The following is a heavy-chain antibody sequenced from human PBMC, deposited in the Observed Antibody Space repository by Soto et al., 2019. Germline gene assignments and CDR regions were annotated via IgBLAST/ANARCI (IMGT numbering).Heavy chain of an antibody. D-gene: IGHD3-10*01. J-gene: IGHJ4*02. V-gene: IGHV3-30-3*01. CDR1: GLTFIRYA. CDR2: ISYDGDDT. Sequence: QVQLVESGGGVVQPGRSLRLSCAASGLTFIRYAMHWVRQAPGKGLEWVAVISYDGDDTYYADSVKGRFTISRDNSKNTLYLQMNSLRAEDTAVYYCARDGYDSGSYYLDYWGQGTLVTVSS. CDR3: ARDGYDSGSYYLDY.